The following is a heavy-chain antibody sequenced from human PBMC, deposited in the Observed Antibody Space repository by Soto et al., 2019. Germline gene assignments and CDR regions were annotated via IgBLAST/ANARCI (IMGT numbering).Heavy chain of an antibody. D-gene: IGHD2-2*01. Sequence: GASVKVSCKASGGTFSSYTISWVRQAPGQGLEWMGRIIPILGIANYAQKFQGRVTITADKSTSTAYMELSSLRSEDTAVYYCARENPQYQLPSAWFDPWGQGTLVTVSS. CDR1: GGTFSSYT. CDR2: IIPILGIA. V-gene: IGHV1-69*04. CDR3: ARENPQYQLPSAWFDP. J-gene: IGHJ5*02.